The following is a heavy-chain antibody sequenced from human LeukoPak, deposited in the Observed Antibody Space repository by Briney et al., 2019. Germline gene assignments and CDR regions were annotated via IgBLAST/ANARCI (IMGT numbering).Heavy chain of an antibody. Sequence: GGSLRLSCAASGFTFNSYSMNRVRQAPGKGLEWVSSICSTSSCIYYADSVKGRFTISRDNAKNSLYLQMNSLRAEDTAVYYCVRHGDSDSCLANWGQGTLVTVSS. CDR3: VRHGDSDSCLAN. J-gene: IGHJ4*02. CDR2: ICSTSSCI. V-gene: IGHV3-21*01. CDR1: GFTFNSYS. D-gene: IGHD2-2*01.